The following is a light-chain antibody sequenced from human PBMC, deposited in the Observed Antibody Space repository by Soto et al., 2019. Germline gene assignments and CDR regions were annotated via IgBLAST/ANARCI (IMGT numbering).Light chain of an antibody. J-gene: IGKJ1*01. CDR1: QSVSGW. V-gene: IGKV1-5*01. Sequence: DIQMTQSPSTLSASLGDTVTVXXRASQSVSGWLAWYQQKPGEAPKIXIYDASALPRGVPSRFSGSGSGTKFTLTSASLQPDDFATYYCQQYETFSGTFGPGTKVDIK. CDR3: QQYETFSGT. CDR2: DAS.